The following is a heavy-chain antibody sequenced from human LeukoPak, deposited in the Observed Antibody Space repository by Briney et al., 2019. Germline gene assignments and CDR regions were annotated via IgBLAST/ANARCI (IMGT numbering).Heavy chain of an antibody. CDR1: GYTFTSYY. CDR3: ARGRPSHYYGSGSYGDY. D-gene: IGHD3-10*01. CDR2: MNPNSGNT. V-gene: IGHV1-8*02. J-gene: IGHJ4*02. Sequence: GASVKVSCKASGYTFTSYYMHWVRQAPGQGLEWMGWMNPNSGNTGYAQKFQGRVTMTRNTSISTAYMELSSLRSEDTAVYYCARGRPSHYYGSGSYGDYWGQGTLVTVSS.